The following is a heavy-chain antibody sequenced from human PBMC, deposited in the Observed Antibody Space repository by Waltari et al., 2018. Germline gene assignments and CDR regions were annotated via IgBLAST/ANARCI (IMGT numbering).Heavy chain of an antibody. CDR2: ICYSGSYI. CDR3: ANYGQATRGMDV. V-gene: IGHV3-21*01. Sequence: VQPAASGGGLVKHGGSLSLPRVDSGCSLRSYCLIRLRQAPGKGLEWISSICYSGSYIYYSDSMSGRFTISGNYTKNSLYLLMYGLGAENAAEYCCANYGQATRGMDVWGQGTTVTVSS. D-gene: IGHD5-12*01. CDR1: GCSLRSYC. J-gene: IGHJ6*02.